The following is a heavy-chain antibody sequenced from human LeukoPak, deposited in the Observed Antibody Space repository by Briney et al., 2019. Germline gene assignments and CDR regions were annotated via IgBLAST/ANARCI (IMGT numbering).Heavy chain of an antibody. CDR3: AGRGQRYFRD. CDR1: GDSISSDY. V-gene: IGHV4-4*08. Sequence: SETLSLTCSVSGDSISSDYWSWIRQPPGKGLEWIGYIYRIGNTDYSPSLKSRVTISLDTSKHQLSLNLTSVTAADTAVYYCAGRGQRYFRDWGQGTLVTVSS. CDR2: IYRIGNT. J-gene: IGHJ1*01.